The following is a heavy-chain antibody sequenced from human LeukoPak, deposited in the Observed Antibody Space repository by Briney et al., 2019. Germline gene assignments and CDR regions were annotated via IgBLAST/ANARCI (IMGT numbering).Heavy chain of an antibody. CDR3: ARDKVIAAAGRGWFDP. Sequence: GGSLRLSCAASGFTFSDYYMSWIRQAPGKGLEWVSYISSSGSTIYYADSVKGQFTISRDNAKNSLYLQMNSLRAEDTAVYYCARDKVIAAAGRGWFDPWGQGTLVTVSS. J-gene: IGHJ5*02. V-gene: IGHV3-11*01. D-gene: IGHD6-13*01. CDR2: ISSSGSTI. CDR1: GFTFSDYY.